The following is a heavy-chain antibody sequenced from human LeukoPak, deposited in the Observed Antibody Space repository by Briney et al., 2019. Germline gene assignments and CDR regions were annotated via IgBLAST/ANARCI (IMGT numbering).Heavy chain of an antibody. D-gene: IGHD6-19*01. V-gene: IGHV3-23*01. CDR3: AKDYDSGWHCYDY. Sequence: GGSLRLSCAASGFTFSNYGMSWVRQAPGKGLEWVSGISGSGGSTYYADSVKGRFTISRGNSKNTLYLQMNRLRAEDTAVYYCAKDYDSGWHCYDYWGQGTLVTVSS. CDR2: ISGSGGST. CDR1: GFTFSNYG. J-gene: IGHJ4*02.